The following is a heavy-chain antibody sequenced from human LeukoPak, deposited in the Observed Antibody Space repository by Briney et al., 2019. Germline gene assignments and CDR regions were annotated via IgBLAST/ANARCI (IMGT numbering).Heavy chain of an antibody. Sequence: SETLSLTCTVSGGSISSYFWSWIRQPPGKGLKLIGYIYYSGSTNYNPSLKSRVTISVDTSKNQFSLKLSSVTAADTAVYYCARGRWFGERKIAPYYFDYWGQGTLVTVSS. CDR1: GGSISSYF. J-gene: IGHJ4*02. D-gene: IGHD3-10*01. CDR2: IYYSGST. V-gene: IGHV4-59*01. CDR3: ARGRWFGERKIAPYYFDY.